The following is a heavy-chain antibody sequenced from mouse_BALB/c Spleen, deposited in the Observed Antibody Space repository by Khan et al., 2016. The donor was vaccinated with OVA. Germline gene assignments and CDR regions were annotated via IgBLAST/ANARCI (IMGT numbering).Heavy chain of an antibody. V-gene: IGHV3-1*02. J-gene: IGHJ4*01. D-gene: IGHD2-4*01. CDR2: IHYIGST. CDR3: AADYDDDDAMDD. CDR1: GYSITSGYS. Sequence: DVKLLESGPDLVKPSQSLSLTCTVTGYSITSGYSWHWIRQFPGNKLEWMGYIHYIGSTNYNPSLKSRISITRDTSKNQFFLQLNSVTTEDTATEYCAADYDDDDAMDDWGQGTSVTVTS.